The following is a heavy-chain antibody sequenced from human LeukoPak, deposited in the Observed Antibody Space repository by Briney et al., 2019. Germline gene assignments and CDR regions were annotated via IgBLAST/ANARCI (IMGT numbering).Heavy chain of an antibody. CDR1: GYTFTGYY. J-gene: IGHJ5*02. Sequence: ASVKVSCKASGYTFTGYYMHWVRQAPGQGLEWMGWINPNSGGTNYAQKFQGRVTMTRDTSISTAYMELSRLRSDDTAVYYCARRRSSSLNWFDPWGQGTLVTVSS. D-gene: IGHD6-13*01. V-gene: IGHV1-2*02. CDR3: ARRRSSSLNWFDP. CDR2: INPNSGGT.